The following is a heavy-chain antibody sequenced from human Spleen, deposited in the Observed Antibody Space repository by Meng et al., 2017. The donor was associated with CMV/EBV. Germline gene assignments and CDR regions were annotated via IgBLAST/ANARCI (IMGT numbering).Heavy chain of an antibody. V-gene: IGHV3-30-3*01. Sequence: GGSLRLSCAASGFIFSSCAMHWVRQAPGKGLEWVSIISFDGTNTYSADSVKGRFTISRDNSKNTLYLQMTSLRPEDTAVYYCAKDRPYFDTSGYWGFVSWGQGTLVTVSS. CDR3: AKDRPYFDTSGYWGFVS. J-gene: IGHJ4*02. CDR1: GFIFSSCA. D-gene: IGHD3-22*01. CDR2: ISFDGTNT.